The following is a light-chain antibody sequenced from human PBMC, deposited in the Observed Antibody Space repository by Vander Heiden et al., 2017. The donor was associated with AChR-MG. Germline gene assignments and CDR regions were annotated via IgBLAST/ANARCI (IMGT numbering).Light chain of an antibody. CDR2: EDS. CDR1: ALPKKY. Sequence: SYELTQPPSVSVSAGQTARITCSGDALPKKYAYWYQQKSGQAPGLVIYEDSKRPSGIPGRFSGSSSGTMGTLTIRGAQGEEEADYYCYSTETRMNHRGVFGGGTKLSVL. J-gene: IGLJ3*02. V-gene: IGLV3-10*01. CDR3: YSTETRMNHRGV.